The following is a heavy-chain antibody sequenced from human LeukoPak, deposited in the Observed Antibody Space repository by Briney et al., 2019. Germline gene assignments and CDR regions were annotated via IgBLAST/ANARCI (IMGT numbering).Heavy chain of an antibody. J-gene: IGHJ6*02. D-gene: IGHD3-9*01. CDR1: GFTFSSYA. Sequence: GGSLRLSCAASGFTFSSYAMHWVRQAPGKGLEWVAVISYDGSNKYYADSVKGRFTISRDNSKNTLYLQMNSLRAEDTAVYYCARVPYDILTGYYLPYYYYGMDVWGQGTTVTVSS. V-gene: IGHV3-30*04. CDR2: ISYDGSNK. CDR3: ARVPYDILTGYYLPYYYYGMDV.